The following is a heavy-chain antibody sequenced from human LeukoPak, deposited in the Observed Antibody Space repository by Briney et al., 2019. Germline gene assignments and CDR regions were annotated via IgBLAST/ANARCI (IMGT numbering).Heavy chain of an antibody. D-gene: IGHD3-10*01. CDR3: ARGARFFAYYDY. CDR1: DGSISGDNYY. J-gene: IGHJ4*02. Sequence: PSETLSLTCTVSDGSISGDNYYWSWIRQLPGKGLEWIGYIYNGGTTYYNPSLKSRVIISVDTSKNQFSLKLKSVTAADTVMYYCARGARFFAYYDYWGQGTLVTVSS. V-gene: IGHV4-31*03. CDR2: IYNGGTT.